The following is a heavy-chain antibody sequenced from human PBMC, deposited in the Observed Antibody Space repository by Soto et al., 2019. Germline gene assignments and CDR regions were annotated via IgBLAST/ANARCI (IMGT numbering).Heavy chain of an antibody. V-gene: IGHV3-49*04. J-gene: IGHJ4*02. D-gene: IGHD3-22*01. CDR1: GFTFGDYA. CDR2: IRSKAYGGTT. Sequence: PGGSLRLSCTASGFTFGDYAMSWVRQAPGKGLEWVGFIRSKAYGGTTEYAASVKGRFTISRDDSKSIAYLQMNSLKTEDTAVHYCTRDLNYYDSSGYWDFDYWGQGTLVTVSS. CDR3: TRDLNYYDSSGYWDFDY.